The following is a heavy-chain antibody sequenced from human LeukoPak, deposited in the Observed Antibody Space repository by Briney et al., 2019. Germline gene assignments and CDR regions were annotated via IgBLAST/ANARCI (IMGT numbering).Heavy chain of an antibody. CDR3: ARGHEPMGAYTYHMEV. J-gene: IGHJ6*03. Sequence: ASVKVSCKASGYTFTSYGISWVRQAPGQGLEWMGWISAYNGNTNYAQKLQGRVTMTTDTSTSTAYMELRRLRSDDTAVYYCARGHEPMGAYTYHMEVWGKRTTVSIS. CDR1: GYTFTSYG. D-gene: IGHD3-10*01. CDR2: ISAYNGNT. V-gene: IGHV1-18*01.